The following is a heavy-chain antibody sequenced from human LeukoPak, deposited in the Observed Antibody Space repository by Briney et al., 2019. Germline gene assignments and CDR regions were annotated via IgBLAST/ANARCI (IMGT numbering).Heavy chain of an antibody. V-gene: IGHV3-23*01. D-gene: IGHD2-2*03. Sequence: GGSLRLSCAASGFTFHNYIMNWVRRAPGKGLEWVSGISGGGDGTYYADSIKGRFTISRDNSKNTLFLQMNSLRAEDTAVYYCAKDGYGTSDYWDQGTLVTVSS. CDR2: ISGGGDGT. CDR1: GFTFHNYI. J-gene: IGHJ4*02. CDR3: AKDGYGTSDY.